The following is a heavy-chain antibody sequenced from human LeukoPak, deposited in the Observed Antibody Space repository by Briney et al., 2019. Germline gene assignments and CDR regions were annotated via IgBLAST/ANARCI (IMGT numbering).Heavy chain of an antibody. Sequence: SETLSLTCTVSGGSISSYYWSWIRQPPGKGREWIGYIYYSGSTNYNPSLKSRVTISVDTSKNQFSLKLSSVTAADTAVYYCARWYSSSWYYFDYWGQGTLVSVSS. D-gene: IGHD6-13*01. CDR2: IYYSGST. V-gene: IGHV4-59*01. CDR1: GGSISSYY. CDR3: ARWYSSSWYYFDY. J-gene: IGHJ4*02.